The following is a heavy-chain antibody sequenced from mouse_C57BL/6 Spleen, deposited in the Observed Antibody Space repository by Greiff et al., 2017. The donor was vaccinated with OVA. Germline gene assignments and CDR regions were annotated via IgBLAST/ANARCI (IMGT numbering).Heavy chain of an antibody. V-gene: IGHV1-15*01. J-gene: IGHJ2*01. CDR3: TRHYSNYVFDY. CDR2: IDPETGGT. Sequence: QVQLKESGAELVRPGASVTLSCKASGYTFTDYEMHWVKQTPVHGLEWIGAIDPETGGTAYNQKFKGKAILTADKSSSTAYMELRSLTSEDSAVYYCTRHYSNYVFDYWGQGTTLTVSS. D-gene: IGHD2-5*01. CDR1: GYTFTDYE.